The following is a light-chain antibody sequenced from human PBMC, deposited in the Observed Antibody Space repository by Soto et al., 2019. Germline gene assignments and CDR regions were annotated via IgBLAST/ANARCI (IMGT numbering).Light chain of an antibody. V-gene: IGKV3-20*01. Sequence: EIVLTQSPGTLSLSPAERATLSCRARQSVDSNYLAWYQQKPGQAPRLLIYGASSRTTGIPDKFSGSGSGTDFALTISRLEPEDFAVYYCQQYGSSPLTFGGGTKVEI. CDR1: QSVDSNY. CDR3: QQYGSSPLT. CDR2: GAS. J-gene: IGKJ4*01.